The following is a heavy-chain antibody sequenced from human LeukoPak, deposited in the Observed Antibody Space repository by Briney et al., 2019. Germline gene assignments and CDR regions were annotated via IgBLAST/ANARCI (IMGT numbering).Heavy chain of an antibody. V-gene: IGHV3-21*01. CDR1: GFTFSIYT. CDR2: ITSSSSSM. CDR3: ARDLAWGGY. J-gene: IGHJ4*02. Sequence: GGSLRLSCVASGFTFSIYTMSWVRQAPGKGLEWVSSITSSSSSMYSADSVKGRLTISRDNDKNSLYLQMNSLRAEDTAVYYCARDLAWGGYWGQGTLVTISS. D-gene: IGHD7-27*01.